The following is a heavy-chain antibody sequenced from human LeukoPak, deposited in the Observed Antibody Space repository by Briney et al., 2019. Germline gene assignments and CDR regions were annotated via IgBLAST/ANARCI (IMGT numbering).Heavy chain of an antibody. CDR2: ISGSGSSI. J-gene: IGHJ4*02. CDR3: AKMQTEYDILTGYRALCDY. Sequence: PGGSLRLSCAASGFIFSSEAMSWVRQAPGKGLEWVSAISGSGSSIYYADSVKGRFTISRDNSKNTLYLQMNSLRAEDTAVYYCAKMQTEYDILTGYRALCDYWGQGTLVTVSS. CDR1: GFIFSSEA. V-gene: IGHV3-23*01. D-gene: IGHD3-9*01.